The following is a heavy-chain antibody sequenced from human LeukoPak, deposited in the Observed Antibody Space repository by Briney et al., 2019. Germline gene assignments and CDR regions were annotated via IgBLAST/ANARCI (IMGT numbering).Heavy chain of an antibody. CDR2: INHSGST. V-gene: IGHV4-34*01. CDR1: GGSFSGYY. D-gene: IGHD1-14*01. Sequence: SETLSLTCAVYGGSFSGYYWSWIRQPPGKGLEWIGEINHSGSTNYNPSLKSRVTISVDTSKNQFSLKMRSVTAADTAVYYCTRIKTPGCVNYWGQGTLVTVSS. CDR3: TRIKTPGCVNY. J-gene: IGHJ4*02.